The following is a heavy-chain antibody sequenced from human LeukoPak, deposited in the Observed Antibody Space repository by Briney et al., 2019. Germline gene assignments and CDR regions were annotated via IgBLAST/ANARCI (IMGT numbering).Heavy chain of an antibody. CDR3: ARGVLPDY. Sequence: GGSLRLSCIASGFTFDDDGMSWVRQAPGKGLEWVSGINWNGGRIGYADSVEGRFTISRDNAKNSLYLQMNSLRAEDTALYFCARGVLPDYWGQGTLVTVSS. J-gene: IGHJ4*02. V-gene: IGHV3-20*04. CDR1: GFTFDDDG. CDR2: INWNGGRI. D-gene: IGHD2-15*01.